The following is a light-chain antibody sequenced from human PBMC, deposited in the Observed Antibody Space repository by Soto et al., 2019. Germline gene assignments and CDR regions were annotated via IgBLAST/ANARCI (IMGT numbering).Light chain of an antibody. J-gene: IGKJ5*01. CDR1: QSVASN. V-gene: IGKV3-15*01. CDR3: QQYNHWPIT. CDR2: DAS. Sequence: EIVMTQSPATLSASLGKRASLCCRASQSVASNLAWYQPRPGQAPRLLISDASTRATGFPARFSGSGSGTEFTLTITSLQSEDFVVYYCQQYNHWPITCGQGTRREIK.